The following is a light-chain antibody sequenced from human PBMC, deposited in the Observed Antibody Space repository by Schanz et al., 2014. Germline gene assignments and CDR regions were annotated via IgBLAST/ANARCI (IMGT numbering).Light chain of an antibody. CDR3: QQYGTSPPLT. CDR1: QSVSSH. J-gene: IGKJ4*01. V-gene: IGKV3-15*01. Sequence: EIVMTQSPATLSVSPGERATLSCRASQSVSSHLAWYQQKPGQAPRLLIYGASTRATGIPARFSGSGSGTDFTLTISRLEPEDFAVFYCQQYGTSPPLTFGGGTKVEIK. CDR2: GAS.